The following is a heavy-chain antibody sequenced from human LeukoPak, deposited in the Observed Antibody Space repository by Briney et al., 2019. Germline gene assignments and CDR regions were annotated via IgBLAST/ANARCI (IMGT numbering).Heavy chain of an antibody. CDR2: IKHDGSEK. Sequence: GGSLRLSCAASGFTFSSYWMSWVRQAPGKGLEWVANIKHDGSEKYYVDSVKGRFTISRDNAKNSLYLQMNSLRAEDTAVYYCARKTYYYDSSALGWFDPWGQGTLVTVSS. CDR3: ARKTYYYDSSALGWFDP. J-gene: IGHJ5*02. CDR1: GFTFSSYW. D-gene: IGHD3-22*01. V-gene: IGHV3-7*05.